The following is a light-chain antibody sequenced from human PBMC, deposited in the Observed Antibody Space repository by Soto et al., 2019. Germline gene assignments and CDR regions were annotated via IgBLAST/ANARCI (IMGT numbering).Light chain of an antibody. CDR3: QQRSNWPPT. Sequence: EIVLTQSPDTLSLSPGESATLSCRASQSVSRYLAWYQQKPGQTPRRLIYDASTRATGIPDRLSGSGSGTDFTLTITSLEHEDFAVYYCQQRSNWPPTFGQGTKVDI. J-gene: IGKJ1*01. CDR2: DAS. V-gene: IGKV3-11*01. CDR1: QSVSRY.